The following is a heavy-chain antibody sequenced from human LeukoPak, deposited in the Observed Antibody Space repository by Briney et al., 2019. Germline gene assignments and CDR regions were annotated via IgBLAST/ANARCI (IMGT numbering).Heavy chain of an antibody. J-gene: IGHJ5*02. CDR3: ARDALPYYDFWSGHGGNWFDP. CDR1: GGSISSSSYY. CDR2: IYYSGST. V-gene: IGHV4-39*07. D-gene: IGHD3-3*01. Sequence: SETLSLTCTVSGGSISSSSYYWGWIRQPPGKGLEWIGSIYYSGSTYYNPSLKSRVTISVDTSKNQFSLKLSSVTAADTAVYYCARDALPYYDFWSGHGGNWFDPWGQGTLVTVSS.